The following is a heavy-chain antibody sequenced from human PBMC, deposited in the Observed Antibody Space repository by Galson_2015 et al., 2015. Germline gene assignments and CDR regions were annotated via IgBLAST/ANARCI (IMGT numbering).Heavy chain of an antibody. D-gene: IGHD6-13*01. CDR2: INPSGGST. CDR1: GYTFTSYY. CDR3: ARDPTPQGAADNYFDY. Sequence: SVKVSCKASGYTFTSYYMHWVRQAPGQGLEWMGIINPSGGSTSYAQKFQGRVTMTRDTSTSTVYMELSSLRSEDTAVYYCARDPTPQGAADNYFDYWGQGALVTVSS. J-gene: IGHJ4*02. V-gene: IGHV1-46*01.